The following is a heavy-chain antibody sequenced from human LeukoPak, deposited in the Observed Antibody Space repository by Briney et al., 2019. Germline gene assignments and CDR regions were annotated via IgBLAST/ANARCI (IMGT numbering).Heavy chain of an antibody. V-gene: IGHV4-59*01. CDR1: GGSIGSYY. J-gene: IGHJ5*02. CDR3: AREGPDYSDYNWFDP. D-gene: IGHD4-11*01. CDR2: IHYNGST. Sequence: SETLSLTCTVSGGSIGSYYWSWIRQAPGKGLEWIGYIHYNGSTNYNPSLKSRVTISVDRSKNQFSLKLNSVTAADTAIYYCAREGPDYSDYNWFDPWGQGTLVTVSS.